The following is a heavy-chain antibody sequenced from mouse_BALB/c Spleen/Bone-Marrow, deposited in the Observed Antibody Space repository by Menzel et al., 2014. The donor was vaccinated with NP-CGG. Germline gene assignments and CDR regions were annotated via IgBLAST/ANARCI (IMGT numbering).Heavy chain of an antibody. V-gene: IGHV5-6-5*01. CDR3: AREEYGQKVYAMDY. Sequence: EVQVVESGGGLVQPGGSRKLSCAASGFTFSSYAMSWVRQTPEKRLEWVASISSGGSTYYPDSVKGRFTISRDNARNILYLQMSSLRSEDTAMYYCAREEYGQKVYAMDYWGQGTSVTVSS. CDR2: ISSGGST. J-gene: IGHJ4*01. CDR1: GFTFSSYA. D-gene: IGHD2-10*02.